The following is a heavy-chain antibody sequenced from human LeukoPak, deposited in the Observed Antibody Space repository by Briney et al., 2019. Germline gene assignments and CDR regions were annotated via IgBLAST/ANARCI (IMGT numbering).Heavy chain of an antibody. CDR2: INPNSGGT. Sequence: ASVKVSCKASGYTFTGYYMHWVRQAPGQGLEWMGWINPNSGGTNYAQKFQGRFTMTRDTSISTAYMELSRLRSDDTAVYYCARYDYSNLDMAEYFQHWGQGTLVTVSS. J-gene: IGHJ1*01. CDR1: GYTFTGYY. D-gene: IGHD4-11*01. CDR3: ARYDYSNLDMAEYFQH. V-gene: IGHV1-2*02.